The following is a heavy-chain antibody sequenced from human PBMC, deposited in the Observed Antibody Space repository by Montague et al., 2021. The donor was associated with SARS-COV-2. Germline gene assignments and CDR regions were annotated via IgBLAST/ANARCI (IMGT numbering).Heavy chain of an antibody. J-gene: IGHJ4*02. Sequence: TLSLTCTVSGGSISSGGYYWSWIRQPPGRGLEWIGYIHYSGSTYYNPSLKSRVTISVDTSKNQFPLKLSSVTAAATAVYYWACYVDSSGWLKPGGTGAFDYWGQGTLVTVSS. CDR1: GGSISSGGYY. D-gene: IGHD6-19*01. CDR3: ACYVDSSGWLKPGGTGAFDY. V-gene: IGHV4-31*03. CDR2: IHYSGST.